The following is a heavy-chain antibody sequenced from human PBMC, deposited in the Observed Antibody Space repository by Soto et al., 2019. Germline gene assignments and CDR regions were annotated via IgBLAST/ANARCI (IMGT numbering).Heavy chain of an antibody. CDR1: GYTFTNYD. Sequence: ASVKVSCKASGYTFTNYDMHWVRQAPGQGLEWMGVIIYSGATPTYAQKFQGRVTITRDTSTSTAYVELSSLTSEDTAVYYCAGGRPDFAKIGSFDDWGQGTMVTVSS. J-gene: IGHJ4*02. D-gene: IGHD6-25*01. V-gene: IGHV1-46*01. CDR2: IIYSGATP. CDR3: AGGRPDFAKIGSFDD.